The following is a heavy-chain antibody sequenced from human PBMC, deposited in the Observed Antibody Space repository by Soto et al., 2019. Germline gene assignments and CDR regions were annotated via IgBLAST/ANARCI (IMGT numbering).Heavy chain of an antibody. CDR3: SNTQPCRRLSGCSFEDTRSSCHFL. J-gene: IGHJ2*01. CDR2: ITDTGGDT. CDR1: GFTFGSRA. Sequence: PGGSLRLSCAASGFTFGSRAMSWVRQAPGEGLEWVSTITDTGGDTKYSDSVRGRFTMSRDNSKKTLYQEHQPSRPTPVPLLLHSNTQPCRRLSGCSFEDTRSSCHFLW. V-gene: IGHV3-23*01. D-gene: IGHD4-4*01.